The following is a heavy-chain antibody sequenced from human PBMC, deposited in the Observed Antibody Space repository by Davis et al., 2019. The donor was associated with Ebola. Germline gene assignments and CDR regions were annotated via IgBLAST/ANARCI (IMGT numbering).Heavy chain of an antibody. Sequence: ASVKVSCKASGYTFTGYYMHWVRQAPGQGLEWMGWINPNSGGTNYAQKFQGRVTMTRDTSISTAYMELSRLRSDDTAVYYCARDLEGLYSSGWTGAYWGQGTLVTVSS. V-gene: IGHV1-2*02. CDR3: ARDLEGLYSSGWTGAY. CDR2: INPNSGGT. J-gene: IGHJ4*02. CDR1: GYTFTGYY. D-gene: IGHD6-19*01.